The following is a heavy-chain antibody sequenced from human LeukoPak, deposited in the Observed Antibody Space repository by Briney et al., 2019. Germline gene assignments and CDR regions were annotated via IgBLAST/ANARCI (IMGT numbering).Heavy chain of an antibody. CDR2: IYSGGST. Sequence: GGSLRLSCAASGFTVSSSYMSWVRQAPGKGLEWVSVIYSGGSTYYADSVKGRFTISRDNSKSTLYIQMNSLRAEDTAVYYCARAKPKNMVRGLIMRRESRYYFDYWGQGTLVTVSS. J-gene: IGHJ4*02. D-gene: IGHD3-10*01. CDR1: GFTVSSSY. V-gene: IGHV3-53*01. CDR3: ARAKPKNMVRGLIMRRESRYYFDY.